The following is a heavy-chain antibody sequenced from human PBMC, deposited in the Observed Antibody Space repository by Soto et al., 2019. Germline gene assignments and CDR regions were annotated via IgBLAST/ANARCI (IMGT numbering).Heavy chain of an antibody. D-gene: IGHD6-13*01. CDR3: AKVQEGIAALREYYYMDV. CDR2: ISGSGGST. V-gene: IGHV3-23*01. Sequence: EVQLLESGGGLVQPGGSLRLSCAASGFPFSSYAMSWVRQAPGKGLEWVSAISGSGGSTYYADSVKGRFTISRDNSKITLYLQMNSLRAEDTAVYYCAKVQEGIAALREYYYMDVWGKGTTVTVSS. J-gene: IGHJ6*03. CDR1: GFPFSSYA.